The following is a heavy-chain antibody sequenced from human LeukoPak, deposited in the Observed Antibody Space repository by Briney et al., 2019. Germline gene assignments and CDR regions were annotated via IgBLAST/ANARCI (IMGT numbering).Heavy chain of an antibody. CDR3: ARERGDILTGYYLTPRLFYYYYMDV. D-gene: IGHD3-9*01. V-gene: IGHV3-48*03. CDR2: ISSSSSTI. CDR1: GFTFSSYE. J-gene: IGHJ6*03. Sequence: GGSLRLSCAASGFTFSSYEMNWVRQAPGKWLEWVSYISSSSSTIYYADSVKGRFTISRDNAKNSLDLQMNSLRAEDTAVYYCARERGDILTGYYLTPRLFYYYYMDVWGKGTTVTISS.